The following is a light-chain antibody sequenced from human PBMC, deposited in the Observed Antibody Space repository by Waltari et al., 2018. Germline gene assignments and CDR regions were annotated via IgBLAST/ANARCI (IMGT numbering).Light chain of an antibody. CDR3: QQYSDWS. CDR1: QSVGAN. J-gene: IGKJ2*01. CDR2: GAS. Sequence: IVMTQSPATLSVSPGESATLSCRARQSVGANLAWYQQKPGQAPRLLIYGASTRATGIPTRFSGSGSGTEFTLTSSSLQAEDFAVYDCQQYSDWSFGQGTKLEIK. V-gene: IGKV3-15*01.